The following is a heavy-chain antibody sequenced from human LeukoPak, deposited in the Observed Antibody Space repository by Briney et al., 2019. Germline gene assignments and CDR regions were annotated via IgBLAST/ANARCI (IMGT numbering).Heavy chain of an antibody. V-gene: IGHV3-30*03. CDR3: ARPNPHGAFDI. Sequence: GGSLRLSCAASGFTFSSYGMHWVRQAPGKGLEWVAVISYDGSNKYYADTVKGRFTISRDNSKNTLYLQMNSLRAEDTAVYYCARPNPHGAFDIWGQGTMVTVSS. CDR2: ISYDGSNK. CDR1: GFTFSSYG. J-gene: IGHJ3*02.